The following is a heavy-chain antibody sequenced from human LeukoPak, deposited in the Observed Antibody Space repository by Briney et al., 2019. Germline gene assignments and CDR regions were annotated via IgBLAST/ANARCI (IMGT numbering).Heavy chain of an antibody. CDR1: GFTVSSDY. D-gene: IGHD1-26*01. Sequence: GGSLRLSCAASGFTVSSDYMTWVRQAPGKGLEWVSTLYRGGNTYYADSVEGRFTISRDDSKNTLFLQMNSLRAEDTAVYYCARVGGSLTFDPWGRGTLVTVSS. CDR2: LYRGGNT. J-gene: IGHJ5*02. CDR3: ARVGGSLTFDP. V-gene: IGHV3-66*01.